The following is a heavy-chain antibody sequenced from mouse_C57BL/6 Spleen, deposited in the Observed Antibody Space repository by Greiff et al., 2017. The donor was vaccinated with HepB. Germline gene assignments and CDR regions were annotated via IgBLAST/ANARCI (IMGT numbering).Heavy chain of an antibody. CDR3: ARRGGYDGLDY. D-gene: IGHD2-2*01. CDR1: GFTFSDYY. V-gene: IGHV5-16*02. J-gene: IGHJ2*01. Sequence: EVKLVESEGGLVQPGSSMKLSCTASGFTFSDYYMAWVRQVPEKGLEWVANINYDGSSTYYLDSLKSRFIISRDNAKNILYLQMSSLKSEDTATYYCARRGGYDGLDYWGQGTTLTVSS. CDR2: INYDGSST.